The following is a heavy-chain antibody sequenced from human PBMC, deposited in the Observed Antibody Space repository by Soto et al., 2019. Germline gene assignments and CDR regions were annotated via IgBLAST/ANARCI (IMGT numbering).Heavy chain of an antibody. CDR2: IYYSGST. J-gene: IGHJ6*02. V-gene: IGHV4-59*08. Sequence: SETLSLTCTVSGGSISSDYWSWIRQPPGMGLECIGYIYYSGSTNYNPSLKSRVTISVDTSKKQISLKLSSVTAADTAVYYCARHPSGTYYYYYGMDVWGQGTTVTVSS. CDR3: ARHPSGTYYYYYGMDV. CDR1: GGSISSDY. D-gene: IGHD1-26*01.